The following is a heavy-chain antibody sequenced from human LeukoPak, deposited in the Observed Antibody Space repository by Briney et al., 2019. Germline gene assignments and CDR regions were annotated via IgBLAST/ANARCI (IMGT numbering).Heavy chain of an antibody. CDR2: ISYDGSNK. J-gene: IGHJ4*02. D-gene: IGHD3-16*02. Sequence: GGSLRLSCAASGFTFSSYAMHWVRQAPGKGLEWVAVISYDGSNKYYADSVKGRFTISRDNSKNTLYPQMNSLRAEDTAVYYCARGFSGDDYVWGSYRHDYWGQGTLVTVSS. V-gene: IGHV3-30-3*01. CDR1: GFTFSSYA. CDR3: ARGFSGDDYVWGSYRHDY.